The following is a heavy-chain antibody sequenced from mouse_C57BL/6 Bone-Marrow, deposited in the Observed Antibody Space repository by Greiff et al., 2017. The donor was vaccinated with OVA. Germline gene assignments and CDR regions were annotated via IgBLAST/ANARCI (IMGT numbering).Heavy chain of an antibody. Sequence: VQLVESGPGLVAPSQSLSITCTVSGFSLTSYAISWVRQPPGKGLEWLGVIWTGGGTNYNSALKSRLSISKDNSKSQVFLKMNSLQTDDTARDYCARNSGDGYHGAMDYWGQGTSVTVSS. J-gene: IGHJ4*01. D-gene: IGHD2-3*01. CDR1: GFSLTSYA. CDR3: ARNSGDGYHGAMDY. V-gene: IGHV2-9-1*01. CDR2: IWTGGGT.